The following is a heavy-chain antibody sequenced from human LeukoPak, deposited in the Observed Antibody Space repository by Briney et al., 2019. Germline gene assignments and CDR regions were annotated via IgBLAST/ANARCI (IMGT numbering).Heavy chain of an antibody. J-gene: IGHJ4*02. D-gene: IGHD1-7*01. CDR1: GFTFSSYS. Sequence: GGSLRLSCAASGFTFSSYSMNWVRQAPGKGLEWVSSISSSSSYIYYADSVKGRFTISRDNAKNSLYLQMNSLRAEDTAVYYCAREGWNSGEIYFDYWGQGTLVTVSP. CDR3: AREGWNSGEIYFDY. V-gene: IGHV3-21*01. CDR2: ISSSSSYI.